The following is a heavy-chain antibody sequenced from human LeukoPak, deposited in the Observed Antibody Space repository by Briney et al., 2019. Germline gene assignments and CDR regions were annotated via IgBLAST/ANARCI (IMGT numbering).Heavy chain of an antibody. CDR1: GFTFDDYA. J-gene: IGHJ6*02. D-gene: IGHD5-18*01. CDR3: AKDGDTAMVVYYYYGMDV. Sequence: GGSLRLSCAASGFTFDDYAMHWVRQAPGKGLEWVSLLCGDGGSTYYADSVKGRFTISRDNSKNSLYLQMNSLRTEDTALYYCAKDGDTAMVVYYYYGMDVWGQGTTVTVSS. CDR2: LCGDGGST. V-gene: IGHV3-43*02.